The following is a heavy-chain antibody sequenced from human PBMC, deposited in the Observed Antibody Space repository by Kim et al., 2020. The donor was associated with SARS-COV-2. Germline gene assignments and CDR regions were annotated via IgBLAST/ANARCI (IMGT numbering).Heavy chain of an antibody. J-gene: IGHJ4*02. Sequence: GGSLRLSCAASGFTFSDYDMSWIRQAPGKGLEWVSYISSSGSTIYYADSVKGRFTISRDNAKNSLYLQMNSLRAEDTAVYYCARTPGSTMIVVASYDYYFNCWGQGTLVTVSS. CDR1: GFTFSDYD. CDR3: ARTPGSTMIVVASYDYYFNC. CDR2: ISSSGSTI. V-gene: IGHV3-11*01. D-gene: IGHD3-22*01.